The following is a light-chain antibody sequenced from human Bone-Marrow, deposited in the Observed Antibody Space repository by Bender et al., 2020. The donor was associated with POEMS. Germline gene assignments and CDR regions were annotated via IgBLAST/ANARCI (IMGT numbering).Light chain of an antibody. Sequence: SFVLTQPPSVSVAPGQTARITCGGNNIGSESAHWYQQKPGQSPVLVIFQDNKRPSGIPERFSGSNSGNAATLTISRVEAGDEADYHCQVWDTNGHLGVFGGGTKLTVL. CDR2: QDN. V-gene: IGLV3-21*02. CDR1: NIGSES. CDR3: QVWDTNGHLGV. J-gene: IGLJ3*02.